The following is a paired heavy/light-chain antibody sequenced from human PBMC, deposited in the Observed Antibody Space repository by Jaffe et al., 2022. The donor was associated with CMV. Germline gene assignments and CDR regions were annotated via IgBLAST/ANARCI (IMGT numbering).Light chain of an antibody. CDR1: QSISRY. Sequence: DIQMTQSPSSLSASVGDRVTITCRASQSISRYLNWYQQKPGKAPKLLIYAAFSLQSGVPSRFSGSGSGTDFTLTISSLQPEDFATYYCQQSYSNPFTFGPGTKVDIK. CDR3: QQSYSNPFT. CDR2: AAF. V-gene: IGKV1-39*01. J-gene: IGKJ3*01.
Heavy chain of an antibody. D-gene: IGHD2-21*02. Sequence: QVQLQESGPGLVKPSETLSLTCTVSGGSISSSSYYWGWIRQPPGKGLEWIGNIYYSGSTYYNPSLKSRVTISVDMSKKQFSLKLSSVTAADTAVYYCARTFGDSNYLDYWGQGTLVTVSS. V-gene: IGHV4-39*01. CDR1: GGSISSSSYY. CDR2: IYYSGST. CDR3: ARTFGDSNYLDY. J-gene: IGHJ4*02.